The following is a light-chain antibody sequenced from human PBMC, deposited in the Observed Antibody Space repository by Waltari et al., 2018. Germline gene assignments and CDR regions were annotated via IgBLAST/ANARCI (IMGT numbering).Light chain of an antibody. Sequence: QSVLTPPPSASGTPGQRVTLPCSGSSSNIGSNYVYWYQQLPGTAPKPLIYRNNQRPSGVPDRFSGSKSGTSASLAISGLRSEDEADYYCAAWDDSLSGRVFGGGTKLTVL. CDR1: SSNIGSNY. CDR2: RNN. V-gene: IGLV1-47*01. CDR3: AAWDDSLSGRV. J-gene: IGLJ2*01.